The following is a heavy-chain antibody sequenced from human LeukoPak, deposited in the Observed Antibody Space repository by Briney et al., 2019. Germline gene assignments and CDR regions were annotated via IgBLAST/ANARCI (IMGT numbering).Heavy chain of an antibody. D-gene: IGHD3-22*01. J-gene: IGHJ4*02. V-gene: IGHV3-30*02. CDR3: AKDGYYDRSGYTEFDY. CDR2: IRYDGSNK. CDR1: GFTFSSYG. Sequence: GGSLRLSCAASGFTFSSYGMHWVRQAPGKGLEWVAFIRYDGSNKYYADSVKGRFTISRDNSKNTLYLQMNSLRAEDTAVYYCAKDGYYDRSGYTEFDYWGQGTLVTVSS.